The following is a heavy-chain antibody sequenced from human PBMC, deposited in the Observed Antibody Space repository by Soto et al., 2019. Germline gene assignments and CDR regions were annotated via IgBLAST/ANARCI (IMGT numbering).Heavy chain of an antibody. V-gene: IGHV1-3*01. D-gene: IGHD3-22*01. CDR2: IHAGNGNT. CDR1: GYTFSRYA. J-gene: IGHJ4*02. CDR3: ARDYYYDTSTHFDY. Sequence: GASVKVSCKASGYTFSRYAMHWMRQAPGQRLEWMGWIHAGNGNTKLSQKFQGRVSITRDTSASTAYMELSSLRSEDTAVYYCARDYYYDTSTHFDYWGQGTLVTVSS.